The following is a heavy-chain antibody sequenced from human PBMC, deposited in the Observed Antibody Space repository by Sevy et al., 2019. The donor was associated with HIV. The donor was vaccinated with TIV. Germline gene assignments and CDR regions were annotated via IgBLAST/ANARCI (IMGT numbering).Heavy chain of an antibody. D-gene: IGHD1-1*01. CDR3: ARVSGEMATTNFDY. V-gene: IGHV4-59*13. J-gene: IGHJ4*02. CDR1: GGSISSYY. CDR2: IYYSGST. Sequence: SETLSLTCTVSGGSISSYYWSWIRQPPGKGLEWIGYIYYSGSTNYNPSLKSRVTISVDTSKNQFSLKLGSVTAADTAVYYCARVSGEMATTNFDYWGQGTLVTVSS.